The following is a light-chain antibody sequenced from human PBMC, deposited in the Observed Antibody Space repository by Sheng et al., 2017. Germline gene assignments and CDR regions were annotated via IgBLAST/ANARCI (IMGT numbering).Light chain of an antibody. CDR3: CSFVGGYTFV. V-gene: IGLV2-11*01. Sequence: QSALTQPRSVSGSPGQSVTISCTGTSSDVGGYNYVSWYQQHPGKAPKVMIYDVSKRPSGVPDRFSGSKSGNTASLTISGLQAEDEGDYYCCSFVGGYTFVFGRGPKVTVL. CDR2: DVS. J-gene: IGLJ1*01. CDR1: SSDVGGYNY.